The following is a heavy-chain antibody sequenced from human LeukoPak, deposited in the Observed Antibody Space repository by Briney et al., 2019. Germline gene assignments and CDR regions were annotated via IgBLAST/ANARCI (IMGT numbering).Heavy chain of an antibody. V-gene: IGHV4-59*01. CDR1: GGSISSYY. CDR2: IYYSGST. D-gene: IGHD5-18*01. J-gene: IGHJ6*02. CDR3: AGGRGYSYGAIYYYYGMDV. Sequence: SETLSLTCTVSGGSISSYYWSWIRQPPGKGLEWIGYIYYSGSTNYNPSLKSRVTISVDTSKNQFSLKLSSVTAADTAVYYRAGGRGYSYGAIYYYYGMDVWGQGTTVTVSS.